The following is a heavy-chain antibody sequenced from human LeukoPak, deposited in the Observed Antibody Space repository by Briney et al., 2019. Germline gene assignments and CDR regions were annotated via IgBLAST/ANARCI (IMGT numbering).Heavy chain of an antibody. Sequence: GASVKVSCKASGYTFTGYYMHWVRQAPGQGLEWMGWINPNSGGTNYAQKFQGRVTMTRDTSISTAYMELSRLRSDDTAVYYCARDSLDSSSWYYYYYYMDVWGKGTTVTISS. CDR3: ARDSLDSSSWYYYYYYMDV. V-gene: IGHV1-2*02. J-gene: IGHJ6*03. CDR1: GYTFTGYY. CDR2: INPNSGGT. D-gene: IGHD6-13*01.